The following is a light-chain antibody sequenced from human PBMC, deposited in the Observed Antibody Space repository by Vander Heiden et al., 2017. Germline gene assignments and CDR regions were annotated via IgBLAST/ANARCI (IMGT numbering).Light chain of an antibody. J-gene: IGKJ1*01. Sequence: DIQMTQSPSTLSASVGDRVTITCRASQSISSWLAWYQQKPGKVPKLLIYKASSLAGGVPSRFSGSGSGTEFTLTISSLQPDDFATYYFQQYNSYSMFGQGTKVEIK. CDR2: KAS. CDR3: QQYNSYSM. CDR1: QSISSW. V-gene: IGKV1-5*03.